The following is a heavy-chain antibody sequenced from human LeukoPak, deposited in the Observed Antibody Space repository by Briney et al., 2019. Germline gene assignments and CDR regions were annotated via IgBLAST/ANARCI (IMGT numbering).Heavy chain of an antibody. V-gene: IGHV3-30-3*01. CDR3: AGADEYSSSWAYFDY. J-gene: IGHJ4*02. CDR2: ISYDGSNK. Sequence: GRSLRLSCAASGFTFSSYAMHWVRQAPGKGLEWVAVISYDGSNKYYADSVKGRFTISRDNSKNTLYLQMNSLRAEDTAVYYCAGADEYSSSWAYFDYWGQGTLVTVSS. D-gene: IGHD6-13*01. CDR1: GFTFSSYA.